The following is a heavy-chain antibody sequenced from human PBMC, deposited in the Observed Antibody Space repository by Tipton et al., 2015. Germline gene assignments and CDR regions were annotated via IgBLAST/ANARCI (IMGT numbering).Heavy chain of an antibody. D-gene: IGHD3-22*01. CDR2: ISYDGSDK. V-gene: IGHV3-30*18. J-gene: IGHJ3*01. CDR1: GFTFINYD. CDR3: SKSYYDRSGYFWKWVFDV. Sequence: SLRLSCAASGFTFINYDMHWVRQAPGKGPEWVAVISYDGSDKYYGDSVRGRFTISRDNSKNTLYLQMNSPRAEDTAVYYCSKSYYDRSGYFWKWVFDVWGQGTMVTVSS.